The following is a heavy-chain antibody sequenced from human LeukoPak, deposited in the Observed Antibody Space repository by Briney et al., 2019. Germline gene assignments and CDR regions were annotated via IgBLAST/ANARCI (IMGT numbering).Heavy chain of an antibody. Sequence: GGSLRLSCAASGFTFSSYSMNWVRQAPGKGLEWVSSISSSSSYIYYADSVKGRFTISRDNAKNSLYLQMNSLRAEDTAVYYCARELTTARLYYFDYWGRGTLVTVSS. V-gene: IGHV3-21*01. CDR1: GFTFSSYS. D-gene: IGHD4-17*01. CDR2: ISSSSSYI. J-gene: IGHJ4*02. CDR3: ARELTTARLYYFDY.